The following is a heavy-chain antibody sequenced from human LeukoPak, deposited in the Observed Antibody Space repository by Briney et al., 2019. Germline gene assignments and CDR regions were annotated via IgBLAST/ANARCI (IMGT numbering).Heavy chain of an antibody. CDR2: INPNSGGT. CDR3: ARGRLVRGVIDWFDP. CDR1: GYTFTGYY. V-gene: IGHV1-2*06. Sequence: ASVKVSCKASGYTFTGYYMHWVRQAPGQGLEWMGRINPNSGGTNYAQKFQGRVTMTRDTSIGTAYMELSRLRSDDTAVYYCARGRLVRGVIDWFDPWGQGTLVTVSS. D-gene: IGHD3-10*01. J-gene: IGHJ5*02.